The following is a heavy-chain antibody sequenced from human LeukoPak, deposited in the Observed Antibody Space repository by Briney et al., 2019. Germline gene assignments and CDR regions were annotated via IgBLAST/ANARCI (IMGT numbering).Heavy chain of an antibody. Sequence: SETLSLTCTVSGGSISTYYWSWIRQPPGKGLEWIGHIHYSGNTNYNASLTSRVTISVDTSKNQFSLRLTSVTAADTAVYYCARETYCFDRGGHEDSFDIWGQGTMVTVSS. V-gene: IGHV4-59*01. CDR2: IHYSGNT. CDR3: ARETYCFDRGGHEDSFDI. J-gene: IGHJ3*02. D-gene: IGHD3-22*01. CDR1: GGSISTYY.